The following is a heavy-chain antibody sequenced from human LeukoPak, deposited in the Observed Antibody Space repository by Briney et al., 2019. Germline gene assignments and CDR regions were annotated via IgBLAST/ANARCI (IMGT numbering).Heavy chain of an antibody. CDR1: GDSVSSNRAG. D-gene: IGHD3-9*01. V-gene: IGHV6-1*01. Sequence: SQTLSLTCALSGDSVSSNRAGWNWVRQSPSRGLEGLGSTYYRSKRYKDDAVSVKSRITINPDTATNQCSLQLNSVTPEDTAVYYRAREVGTAPRGVRLYYDILTGYRYYYYYYMDVWGKGTTVTVSS. CDR3: AREVGTAPRGVRLYYDILTGYRYYYYYYMDV. CDR2: TYYRSKRYK. J-gene: IGHJ6*03.